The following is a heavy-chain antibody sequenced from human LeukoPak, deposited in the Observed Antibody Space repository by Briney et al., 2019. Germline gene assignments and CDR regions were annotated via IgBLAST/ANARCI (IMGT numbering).Heavy chain of an antibody. J-gene: IGHJ6*02. CDR3: CLSQNYHDSNGYYYNYYYYGMDV. V-gene: IGHV4-39*01. D-gene: IGHD3-22*01. CDR1: GGSISSSSYY. Sequence: PSETLSLTCTVSGGSISSSSYYWGWIRQPPGKGLEWIGSIYYSGSTYYNPSLKSRVTISVDTSKNQFSLKLSSVTAADTAVYYCCLSQNYHDSNGYYYNYYYYGMDVWGQGTTVTVSS. CDR2: IYYSGST.